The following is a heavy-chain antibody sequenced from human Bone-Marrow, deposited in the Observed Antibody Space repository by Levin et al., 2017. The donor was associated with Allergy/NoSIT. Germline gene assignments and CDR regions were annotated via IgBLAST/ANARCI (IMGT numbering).Heavy chain of an antibody. Sequence: PGGSLRLSCAASGFTFTDYYMSWIRQAPGKGLEWLSYITSSGTTIYYADSVKGRFTISRDNAKNSLFLQMSSLRADDTAVYYCARGVDTTLVPSFDYWGQGAQVTVSS. D-gene: IGHD5-18*01. J-gene: IGHJ4*02. CDR1: GFTFTDYY. CDR3: ARGVDTTLVPSFDY. V-gene: IGHV3-11*01. CDR2: ITSSGTTI.